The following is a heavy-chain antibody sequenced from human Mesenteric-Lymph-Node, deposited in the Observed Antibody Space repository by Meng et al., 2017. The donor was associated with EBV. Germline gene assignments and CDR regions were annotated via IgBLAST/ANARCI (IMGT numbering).Heavy chain of an antibody. CDR1: GFDFSRYA. CDR2: LSASGFTT. J-gene: IGHJ5*02. CDR3: AKAIGFGSMSYSWFDT. V-gene: IGHV3-23*01. Sequence: EVQVLEPGVGLVQPGGSLRLACAASGFDFSRYALTWVRQAPGKGLEWVASLSASGFTTYHADSVKGRFTISRDNSNNTLYLQMNSLRVEDTAIYYCAKAIGFGSMSYSWFDTWDQGTLVTVAS. D-gene: IGHD3-10*01.